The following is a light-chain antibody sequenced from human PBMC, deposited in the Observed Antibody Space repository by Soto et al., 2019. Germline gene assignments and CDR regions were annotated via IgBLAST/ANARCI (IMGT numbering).Light chain of an antibody. CDR3: QHLNDYRYT. V-gene: IGKV1-9*01. CDR1: QAISSS. J-gene: IGKJ2*01. Sequence: DIQLTQSPSFLSASVGDRVTITCRASQAISSSLAWYQHNPGKAPKLLSYAASTLQNGVPSSFHGSGSGTEFTLPISSLHPEDFATYYCQHLNDYRYTVGQGTKVEIK. CDR2: AAS.